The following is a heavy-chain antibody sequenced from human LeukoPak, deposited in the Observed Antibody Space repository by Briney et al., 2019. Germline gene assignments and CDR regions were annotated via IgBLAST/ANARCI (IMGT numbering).Heavy chain of an antibody. CDR3: ATLMYTTGRQGFDS. CDR1: GFAFRIFP. V-gene: IGHV3-23*01. J-gene: IGHJ4*02. Sequence: GGSLRLSCAASGFAFRIFPMIWARQAPGKGLEWGSSISADSTTTNYADSAKGRFTVSRDNSKRTMYLQMNSLRVEDTALYYCATLMYTTGRQGFDSWGQGTRVTVSS. CDR2: ISADSTTT. D-gene: IGHD6-19*01.